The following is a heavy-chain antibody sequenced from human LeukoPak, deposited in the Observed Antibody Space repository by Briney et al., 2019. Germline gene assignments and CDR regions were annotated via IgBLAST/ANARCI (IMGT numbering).Heavy chain of an antibody. J-gene: IGHJ4*02. CDR2: ISFDGDNK. CDR3: ARIGGTGYFDY. Sequence: GRSLRLSCAASEFTFSAYGMHWVRQAPGKGLEWVAVISFDGDNKYYADSVKGRFTISRDNSKNTLYLQMNSLRDDDTAVYYCARIGGTGYFDYWGQGTWVTVSP. D-gene: IGHD1-1*01. V-gene: IGHV3-30*03. CDR1: EFTFSAYG.